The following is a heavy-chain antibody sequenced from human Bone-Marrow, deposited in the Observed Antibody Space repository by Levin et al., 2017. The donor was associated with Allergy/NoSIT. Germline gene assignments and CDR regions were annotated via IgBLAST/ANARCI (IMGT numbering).Heavy chain of an antibody. Sequence: TLSLTCDVSGVSIDTYHWWTWVRQPPGKGLQWIGEINQRGTATYNSSLRSRVLMSVDKSTNQFSLMVNSVTAADTAVYYCARINQASGFKNWFDPWGPGILVAVS. CDR2: INQRGTA. D-gene: IGHD6-25*01. CDR1: GVSIDTYHW. V-gene: IGHV4-4*02. J-gene: IGHJ5*02. CDR3: ARINQASGFKNWFDP.